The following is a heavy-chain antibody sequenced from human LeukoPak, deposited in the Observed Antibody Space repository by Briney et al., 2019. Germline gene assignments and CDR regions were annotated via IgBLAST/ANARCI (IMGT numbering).Heavy chain of an antibody. CDR2: MSPNSGDT. J-gene: IGHJ4*02. CDR1: GYTFTTHD. CDR3: VRTPPNWGFDY. V-gene: IGHV1-8*01. D-gene: IGHD3-16*01. Sequence: ASVKVSCRASGYTFTTHDIDWVRQATGQGLEWLGWMSPNSGDTGYAQKFQGRVTMTSDSSISTAFMELSSLRSEDTAIYYCVRTPPNWGFDYWGQGTLVTVSS.